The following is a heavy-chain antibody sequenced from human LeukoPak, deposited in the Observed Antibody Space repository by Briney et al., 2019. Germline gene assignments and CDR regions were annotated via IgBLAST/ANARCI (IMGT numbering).Heavy chain of an antibody. CDR2: VSYDESNK. V-gene: IGHV3-30-3*01. J-gene: IGHJ4*02. CDR3: ARDIRASSGYYLDY. Sequence: GGSLRLSCAASGFTFSSYAMHWVRQAPGKGLAGVAVVSYDESNKYYADSVKGRFTISRENSTNTLYLQMNSLRAADTAVYFCARDIRASSGYYLDYWGQGPLVPVS. D-gene: IGHD3-22*01. CDR1: GFTFSSYA.